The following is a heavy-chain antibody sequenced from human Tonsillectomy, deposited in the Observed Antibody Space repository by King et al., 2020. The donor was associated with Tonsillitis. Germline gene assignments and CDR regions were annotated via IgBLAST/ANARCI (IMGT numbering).Heavy chain of an antibody. J-gene: IGHJ4*02. CDR2: ISYDGSNR. CDR3: AKEEVGFDS. CDR1: GFTFSSSG. V-gene: IGHV3-30*18. Sequence: VQLVESGGGVVQPGRSLRLSCAASGFTFSSSGRHWLPQAPAKGLEWGAIISYDGSNRYYADSVKGRFTISRDNSNNKLYLQMNSLRAEDTAVYYCAKEEVGFDSWGQGTLVTVSS.